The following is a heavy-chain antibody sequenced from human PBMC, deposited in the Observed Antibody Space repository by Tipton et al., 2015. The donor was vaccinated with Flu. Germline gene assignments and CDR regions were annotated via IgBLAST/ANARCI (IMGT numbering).Heavy chain of an antibody. CDR3: AKALGYCSGGSCGYYFDY. Sequence: TLSLTCTVPGGSVSSGSYYWSWIRQPPGKGLEWIGYIYYSGSTNYNPSLKSRVTISVDTSKNQFSLKLSSVTAADTAVYYCAKALGYCSGGSCGYYFDYWGQGTLVTVSS. D-gene: IGHD2-15*01. J-gene: IGHJ4*02. CDR1: GGSVSSGSYY. V-gene: IGHV4-61*01. CDR2: IYYSGST.